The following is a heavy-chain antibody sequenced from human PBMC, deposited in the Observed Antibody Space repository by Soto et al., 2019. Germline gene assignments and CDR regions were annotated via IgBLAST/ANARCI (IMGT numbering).Heavy chain of an antibody. V-gene: IGHV3-30*01. CDR1: GITFTNYA. J-gene: IGHJ4*02. CDR3: ARARRFNGYLALDY. CDR2: ISYDGSNK. Sequence: QVQLVESGGGVVQPGRSLRLSCAASGITFTNYAMHWVRQAPGKGLEWVSMISYDGSNKYYADSVKGRFTISRDNSKSTLYLQMNTLRREDTAVYFCARARRFNGYLALDYWGQGTLVTVSS. D-gene: IGHD5-12*01.